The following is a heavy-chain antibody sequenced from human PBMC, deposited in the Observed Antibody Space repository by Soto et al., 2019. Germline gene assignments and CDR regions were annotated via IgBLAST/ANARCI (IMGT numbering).Heavy chain of an antibody. V-gene: IGHV4-61*01. D-gene: IGHD6-13*01. CDR3: ARGRDNDDRSRRAKYYYYFGMDV. J-gene: IGHJ6*02. CDR1: GGSVSSGSYY. Sequence: SETLSLTCTVSGGSVSSGSYYWSWIRQPPGKGLEWIGYIYYSGSTNYNPSLKSRVTISVDTSKNQFSLKLSSVTAADKAVYYCARGRDNDDRSRRAKYYYYFGMDVWGEGTTVTVSS. CDR2: IYYSGST.